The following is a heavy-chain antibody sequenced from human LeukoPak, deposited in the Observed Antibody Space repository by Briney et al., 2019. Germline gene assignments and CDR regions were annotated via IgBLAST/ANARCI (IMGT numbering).Heavy chain of an antibody. Sequence: HAGGSLRLSCAASGFTFSSYAINWVRQAPGKGLEWVSGISGSGGSTYYADPVKGRFTISRDNSKNTLYLQVNSLRAEDTAVYYCAKGGGAYYSDSSTYSAPFEHWGQGTLVTVSS. CDR3: AKGGGAYYSDSSTYSAPFEH. CDR1: GFTFSSYA. D-gene: IGHD3-22*01. CDR2: ISGSGGST. J-gene: IGHJ4*02. V-gene: IGHV3-23*01.